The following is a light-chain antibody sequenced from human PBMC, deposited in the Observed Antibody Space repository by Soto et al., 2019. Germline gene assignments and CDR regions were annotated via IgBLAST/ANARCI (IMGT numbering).Light chain of an antibody. CDR1: QTINNC. CDR2: KVT. Sequence: IQMTQSPSTLSASVGDRVTITCRANQTINNCLAWYQQKPGEAPILLIYKVTSLETGVSARFSGGGSGTEFTLTINSLQPDDFATYYCQQYYDYSTFGQGTKVDVK. J-gene: IGKJ1*01. V-gene: IGKV1-5*03. CDR3: QQYYDYST.